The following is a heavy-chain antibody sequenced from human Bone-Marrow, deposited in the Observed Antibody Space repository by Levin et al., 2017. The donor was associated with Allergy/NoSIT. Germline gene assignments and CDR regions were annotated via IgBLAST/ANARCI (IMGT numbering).Heavy chain of an antibody. J-gene: IGHJ1*01. CDR2: IIPIFGTT. V-gene: IGHV1-69*13. D-gene: IGHD4-17*01. CDR1: GGTFSSYV. Sequence: SVKVSCKASGGTFSSYVISWVRQAPGQGLEWMGNIIPIFGTTDYAQKFQGSITITADESATTAYMELRSLSSGDTAVYYCARGDYGDYQIGKFSHWGQGTLVTVSS. CDR3: ARGDYGDYQIGKFSH.